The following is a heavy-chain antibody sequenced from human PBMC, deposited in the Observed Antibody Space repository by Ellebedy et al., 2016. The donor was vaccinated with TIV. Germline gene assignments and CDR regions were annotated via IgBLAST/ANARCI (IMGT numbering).Heavy chain of an antibody. CDR1: GGSISGYF. CDR3: ARISSGPYWHFDL. D-gene: IGHD6-19*01. CDR2: IHYNGNT. J-gene: IGHJ2*01. V-gene: IGHV4-59*01. Sequence: MPSETLSLTCAVSGGSISGYFWSWIRQPPGKGLEWIGYIHYNGNTEYKPSLQSRVTISVDTSKNHFSLKLSSVTAADTAVYYCARISSGPYWHFDLWGRGTLVTVSS.